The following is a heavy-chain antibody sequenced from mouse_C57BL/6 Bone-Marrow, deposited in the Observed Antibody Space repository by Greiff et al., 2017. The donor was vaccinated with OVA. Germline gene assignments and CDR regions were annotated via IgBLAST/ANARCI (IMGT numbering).Heavy chain of an antibody. V-gene: IGHV7-3*01. J-gene: IGHJ2*01. CDR2: IRNKANGYTT. CDR3: ARYTTVPYYFDY. Sequence: EVQRVESGGGLVQPGGSLSLSCAASGFTFTDYYMSWVRQPPGKALEWLGFIRNKANGYTTEYSASVKGRFTISRDNSQSILYLQMNALRAEDSATYYCARYTTVPYYFDYWGQGTTLTVSS. D-gene: IGHD1-1*01. CDR1: GFTFTDYY.